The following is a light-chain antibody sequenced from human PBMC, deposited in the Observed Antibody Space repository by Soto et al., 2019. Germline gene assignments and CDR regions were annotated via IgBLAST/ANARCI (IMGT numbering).Light chain of an antibody. CDR3: SSYTSSSTYV. J-gene: IGLJ1*01. CDR2: EVS. V-gene: IGLV2-18*02. Sequence: QSALTQPPSVSGSPGQSVAVSCTGTSSDVGSYNRVSWYQQSPGTARKLMIYEVSDRPSGVPDRFSGCKSGNTASLTIAGLKAEDEADYYCSSYTSSSTYVFGTGTKVTVL. CDR1: SSDVGSYNR.